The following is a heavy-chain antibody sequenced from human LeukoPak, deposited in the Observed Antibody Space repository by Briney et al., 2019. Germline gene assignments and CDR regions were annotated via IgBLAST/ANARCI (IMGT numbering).Heavy chain of an antibody. Sequence: SETLSLTCTVSGGSISRYYWTWIRQSAGKGLEWIGHIYTSGSTDYNPSLKSRLTMSLDESKNQFSVKLSSVTAADTAVYYCAREARGGDYYGLVVWGQGTTVTVSS. CDR2: IYTSGST. J-gene: IGHJ6*02. D-gene: IGHD3-16*01. CDR3: AREARGGDYYGLVV. V-gene: IGHV4-4*07. CDR1: GGSISRYY.